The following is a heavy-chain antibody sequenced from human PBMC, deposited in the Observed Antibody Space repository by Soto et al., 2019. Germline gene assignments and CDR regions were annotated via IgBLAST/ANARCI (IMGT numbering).Heavy chain of an antibody. CDR1: GGSISSGGYY. Sequence: KPSETLSLTCTVSGGSISSGGYYWSWIRQHPGKGLEWIGYIYYSGSTYYNPPLKSRVTISVDTSKDQFSLKLSSVTAADTAVYYCARDGWGMGYYDFWSGYYKYGMDVWGQGTTVTVSS. CDR2: IYYSGST. J-gene: IGHJ6*02. CDR3: ARDGWGMGYYDFWSGYYKYGMDV. V-gene: IGHV4-31*03. D-gene: IGHD3-3*01.